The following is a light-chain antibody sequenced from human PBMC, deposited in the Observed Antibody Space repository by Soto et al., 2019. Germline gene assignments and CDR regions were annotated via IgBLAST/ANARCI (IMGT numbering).Light chain of an antibody. CDR1: QSVSSY. CDR2: GPS. V-gene: IGKV3-20*01. J-gene: IGKJ1*01. CDR3: QQYGSSPRT. Sequence: EIVMTQSPATLSVYPGERATLFCRASQSVSSYVAWYQQKPGQAPRLLIYGPSTRATGIPGRFSGSASGTDFTLTISRLEPEDFAVYYCQQYGSSPRTFGQGTMVDVK.